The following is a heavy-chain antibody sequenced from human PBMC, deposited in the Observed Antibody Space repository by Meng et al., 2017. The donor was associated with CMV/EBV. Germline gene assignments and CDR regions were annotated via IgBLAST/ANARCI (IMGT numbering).Heavy chain of an antibody. CDR2: INWNGGRT. V-gene: IGHV3-20*03. CDR1: GFTCDDYG. J-gene: IGHJ6*02. Sequence: SGFTCDDYGMSWVRQATGKGLEGVSGINWNGGRTGYADSVKGRFTISRDNAKNSLYLQMNSLRAEDTALYYCARAVARGYYYYGMDVWGQGTTVTVSS. CDR3: ARAVARGYYYYGMDV.